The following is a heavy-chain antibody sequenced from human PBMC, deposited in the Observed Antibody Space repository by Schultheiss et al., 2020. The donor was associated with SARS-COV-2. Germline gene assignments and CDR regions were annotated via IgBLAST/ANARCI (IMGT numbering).Heavy chain of an antibody. Sequence: SQTLSLTCTVSGGSISSGSYYWSWIRQPAGKGLEWIGRIYTSGSTNYNPSLKSRVTISVDTSKNQFSLKLSSVTAADTAVYYCARGAVGAFYYYYGMDVWGQGTTVTSP. CDR3: ARGAVGAFYYYYGMDV. V-gene: IGHV4-61*02. J-gene: IGHJ6*02. D-gene: IGHD3-16*01. CDR2: IYTSGST. CDR1: GGSISSGSYY.